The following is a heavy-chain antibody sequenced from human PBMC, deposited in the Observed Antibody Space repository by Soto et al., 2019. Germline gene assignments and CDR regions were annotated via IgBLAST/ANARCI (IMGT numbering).Heavy chain of an antibody. Sequence: SETLSLTCTVSGGSISSSSYYWGWIRQPPGKGLEWIGSMYYSGSTFYKPSLKSRVTISVDTSKNHLSLKLSSVTASDTAVYYCARHPYSAPYIVVVATAIVLDAFDIWGQGTMVTVSS. CDR3: ARHPYSAPYIVVVATAIVLDAFDI. J-gene: IGHJ3*02. V-gene: IGHV4-39*01. CDR1: GGSISSSSYY. D-gene: IGHD2-2*01. CDR2: MYYSGST.